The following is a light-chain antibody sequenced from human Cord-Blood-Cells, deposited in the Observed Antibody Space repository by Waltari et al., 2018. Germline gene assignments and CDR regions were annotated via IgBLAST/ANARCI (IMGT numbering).Light chain of an antibody. J-gene: IGLJ3*02. Sequence: QSALTQPASASGSPGQSITISCTGTSSDVGGYNYVSWYQQHPGKAPKLMIYDVSKRPSGVSNRFSGSKSGNTASLTISGLQAEDEADYYCSSYTSSSTPWVFGGGTKLTVL. CDR3: SSYTSSSTPWV. CDR1: SSDVGGYNY. CDR2: DVS. V-gene: IGLV2-14*01.